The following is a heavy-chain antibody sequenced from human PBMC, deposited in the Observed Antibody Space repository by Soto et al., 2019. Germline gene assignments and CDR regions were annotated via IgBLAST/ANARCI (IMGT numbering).Heavy chain of an antibody. CDR3: SKQTVRPATGFEI. Sequence: QVQLVESGGGVVQPGRSLRLSCAASGFTISSYGIHWVRQAPGKGLEWVAVISYDGSNEYYADSVKGRFSISIDNSKNTLYLQMNSLRAEDTAVYHCSKQTVRPATGFEIWGQVTTVTVAS. CDR1: GFTISSYG. D-gene: IGHD1-26*01. J-gene: IGHJ3*02. V-gene: IGHV3-30*18. CDR2: ISYDGSNE.